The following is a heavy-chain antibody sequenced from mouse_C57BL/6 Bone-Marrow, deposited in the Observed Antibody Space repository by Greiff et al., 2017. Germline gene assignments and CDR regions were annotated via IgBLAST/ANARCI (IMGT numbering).Heavy chain of an antibody. V-gene: IGHV14-2*01. CDR3: ARTGWFAY. J-gene: IGHJ3*01. CDR2: IDPEDGET. Sequence: VQLKESGAELVKPGASVKLSCTASGFNIKDYYMHCVKQRTEQGLEWIGRIDPEDGETKYAPKFQSKSTITGDTSSNTAYLQLSSLTSEDTAVYYCARTGWFAYWGQGTLVTVSA. CDR1: GFNIKDYY. D-gene: IGHD4-1*01.